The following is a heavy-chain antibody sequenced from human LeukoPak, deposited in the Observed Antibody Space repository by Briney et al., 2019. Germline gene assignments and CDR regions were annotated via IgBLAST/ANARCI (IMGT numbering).Heavy chain of an antibody. CDR3: AKDAFCTSTNCYASYFDY. D-gene: IGHD2-2*01. V-gene: IGHV3-30*18. Sequence: GGSLRLSCEASGLAFSGYGMHWVRQAPGKGLEWVALISYDGSNKYYAESVKGRFTISRDRSKNTLYLQMHSLRAEDTAVYYCAKDAFCTSTNCYASYFDYWGQGTLVTVSS. CDR1: GLAFSGYG. CDR2: ISYDGSNK. J-gene: IGHJ4*02.